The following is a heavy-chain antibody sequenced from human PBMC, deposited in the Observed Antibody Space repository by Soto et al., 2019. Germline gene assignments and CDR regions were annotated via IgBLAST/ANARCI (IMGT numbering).Heavy chain of an antibody. V-gene: IGHV3-23*01. CDR2: ISGSGGST. CDR1: GFTFSSYA. D-gene: IGHD6-19*01. Sequence: GGSLSLSCAASGFTFSSYAMSWVRQAPGKGLEWVSAISGSGGSTYYADSVKGRFTISRDNSKNTLYLQMNSLRAEDTAVYYCAKYTPRYSSGWGAPRGYYYYYYGMDVWGQGTTVTVSS. J-gene: IGHJ6*02. CDR3: AKYTPRYSSGWGAPRGYYYYYYGMDV.